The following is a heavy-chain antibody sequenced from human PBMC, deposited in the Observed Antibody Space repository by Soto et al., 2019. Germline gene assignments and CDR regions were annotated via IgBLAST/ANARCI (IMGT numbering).Heavy chain of an antibody. CDR2: IIGSVGST. V-gene: IGHV1-69*01. J-gene: IGHJ4*02. CDR1: GGSFSRSGTFSSLA. D-gene: IGHD3-10*01. CDR3: AAGGRATFGEFDY. Sequence: HVQLVQSGAEVKKPGSSVKVSCTASGGSFSRSGTFSSLAISWVRQAPGQGPEWMGGIIGSVGSTKNAQTFQGRITITADESANSAFMELSSLRSAETAIYYCAAGGRATFGEFDYWGRATRVTVPS.